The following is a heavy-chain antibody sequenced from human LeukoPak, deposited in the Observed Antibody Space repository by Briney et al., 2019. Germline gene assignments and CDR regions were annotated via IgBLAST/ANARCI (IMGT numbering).Heavy chain of an antibody. V-gene: IGHV3-23*01. D-gene: IGHD1-26*01. CDR2: ISGSGGST. CDR1: GFTFDDYG. Sequence: GGSLRLSCAASGFTFDDYGMSWVRQAPGKGLEWVSGISGSGGSTYYADSVKGRFTISRDNSKNTLYLQMNSLRAEDTAVYYCAKDLIWEGAGAFDIWGQGTMVTVSS. CDR3: AKDLIWEGAGAFDI. J-gene: IGHJ3*02.